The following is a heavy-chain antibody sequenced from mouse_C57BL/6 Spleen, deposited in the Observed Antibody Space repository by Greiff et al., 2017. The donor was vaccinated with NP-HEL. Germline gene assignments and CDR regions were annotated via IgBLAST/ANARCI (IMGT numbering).Heavy chain of an antibody. CDR2: IHPNSGIT. Sequence: VQLQQSGAELVKPGASVKLSCKASGYTFTSYWMHWVKQRPGQGLEWIGMIHPNSGITNYNEKFKSKATLTEDKSSSTAYMQLSSLTSEDSAVYYCARFLSAMDYWGQGTSVTVSS. CDR3: ARFLSAMDY. J-gene: IGHJ4*01. CDR1: GYTFTSYW. V-gene: IGHV1-64*01.